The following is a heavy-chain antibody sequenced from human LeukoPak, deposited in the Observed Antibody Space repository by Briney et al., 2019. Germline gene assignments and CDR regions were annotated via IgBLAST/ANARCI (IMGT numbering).Heavy chain of an antibody. CDR1: GGSISRYY. D-gene: IGHD1-26*01. CDR3: ARFAVGATDDY. CDR2: IYYSGST. J-gene: IGHJ4*02. V-gene: IGHV4-59*01. Sequence: PSETLSLTCTVSGGSISRYYWSWIRQPPGKGLEWIGYIYYSGSTNYNPSLKSRVTISVDTSKNQFSLKLSSVTAADTAVYYCARFAVGATDDYWGQGTLVTVSS.